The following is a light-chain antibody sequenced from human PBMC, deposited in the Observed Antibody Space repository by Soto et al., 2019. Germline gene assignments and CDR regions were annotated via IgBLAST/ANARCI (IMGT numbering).Light chain of an antibody. CDR3: HQRSGWPPLT. CDR2: NAS. V-gene: IGKV3-11*02. Sequence: IVLIQSPATFSLPPKEIATLSFLASQSLSSYLVWYQQKPRGTPRLLIYNASNRANGNPARFTSSGWGRNYSLTTSSRLPPDAAVYYYHQRSGWPPLTFGQGTRLEIK. J-gene: IGKJ5*01. CDR1: QSLSSY.